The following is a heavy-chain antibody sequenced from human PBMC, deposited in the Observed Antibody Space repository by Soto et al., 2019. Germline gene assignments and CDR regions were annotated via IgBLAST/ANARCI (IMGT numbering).Heavy chain of an antibody. CDR1: GFTFSNYA. J-gene: IGHJ4*02. Sequence: GGSLRLSCAASGFTFSNYATHWVRQAPGKGLEWVAILSYDESVQYYADSVKGRFTVSRDNSKNTLYLQMNSLRAEDTAVYYCARDQYRSSYYLDYWGQGTLVTVSS. CDR3: ARDQYRSSYYLDY. V-gene: IGHV3-30-3*01. CDR2: LSYDESVQ. D-gene: IGHD6-6*01.